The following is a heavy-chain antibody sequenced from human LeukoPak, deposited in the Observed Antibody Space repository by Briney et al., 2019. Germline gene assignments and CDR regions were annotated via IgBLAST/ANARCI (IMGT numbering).Heavy chain of an antibody. Sequence: GGSLRLSCAASGFTFSSYVMTWVRQAPGRGLEWVSGISGSGVSTYYADSVKGRFTISRDNSKNTLYLQINSLRAEDTAIYYCAKEASSGWVLYWFDPWGQGTLVTVSS. J-gene: IGHJ5*02. D-gene: IGHD6-19*01. CDR2: ISGSGVST. CDR3: AKEASSGWVLYWFDP. CDR1: GFTFSSYV. V-gene: IGHV3-23*01.